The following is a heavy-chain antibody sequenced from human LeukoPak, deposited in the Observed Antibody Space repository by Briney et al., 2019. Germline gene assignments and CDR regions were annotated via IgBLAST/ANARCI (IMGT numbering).Heavy chain of an antibody. V-gene: IGHV1-3*03. D-gene: IGHD6-19*01. J-gene: IGHJ4*02. CDR3: AKDSGSCWYEFH. CDR2: INTRYGNA. CDR1: GYTFFNYA. Sequence: GASVKVSCKASGYTFFNYAIHWVSQAPGQRLEWMGWINTRYGNAYYSQEFQGRVTITRDTSASTAYMELSSLRSDDMAVYYCAKDSGSCWYEFHWGQGTLVTVSS.